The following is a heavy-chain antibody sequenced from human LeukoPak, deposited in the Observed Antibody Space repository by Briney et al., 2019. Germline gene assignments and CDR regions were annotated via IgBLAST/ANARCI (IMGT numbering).Heavy chain of an antibody. Sequence: SETLSLTCTVSGGSISSGDYYWRWIRQPPGKGLEWIGYIYYSGTTYYNLSLQSRVIISVDTSKNQFSLKLTSVTAADTAVYYCARGLYSMTTVTTEYWFDYWGQGTLVTVSS. V-gene: IGHV4-30-4*01. CDR1: GGSISSGDYY. D-gene: IGHD4-17*01. CDR3: ARGLYSMTTVTTEYWFDY. CDR2: IYYSGTT. J-gene: IGHJ4*02.